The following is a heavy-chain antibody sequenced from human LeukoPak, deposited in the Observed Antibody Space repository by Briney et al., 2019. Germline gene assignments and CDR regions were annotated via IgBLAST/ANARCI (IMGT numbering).Heavy chain of an antibody. CDR1: GGSISSGDYY. CDR3: ARDRLPEDYFDY. V-gene: IGHV4-30-4*01. CDR2: IYYSGST. Sequence: SETLSLTCTVSGGSISSGDYYWSWIRQPPGKGLEWIGYIYYSGSTYYNPSLKSRVTISVDTSKNQFSLKLGSVTAADTAVYYCARDRLPEDYFDYWGQGTLVTVSS. J-gene: IGHJ4*02.